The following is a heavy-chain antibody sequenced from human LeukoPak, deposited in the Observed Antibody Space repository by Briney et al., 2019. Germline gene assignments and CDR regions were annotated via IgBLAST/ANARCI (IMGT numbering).Heavy chain of an antibody. Sequence: SETLSLTCTVSSGSISSYFWGWVRQPPGKGLEWIGRIYTTGTTHYNPSLKSRVTMSIDTSTNQFSLNLRSMTAADTAVYYCGRQGYTASHYFLDFWSQGTLVAV. CDR1: SGSISSYF. CDR2: IYTTGTT. CDR3: GRQGYTASHYFLDF. V-gene: IGHV4-4*07. J-gene: IGHJ4*02. D-gene: IGHD2-2*02.